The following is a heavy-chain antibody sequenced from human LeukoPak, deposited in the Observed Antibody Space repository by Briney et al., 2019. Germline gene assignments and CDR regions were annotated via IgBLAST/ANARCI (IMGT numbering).Heavy chain of an antibody. CDR3: AREKQVVITYDAFDI. CDR1: GYTFTSYY. D-gene: IGHD3-22*01. J-gene: IGHJ3*02. CDR2: INPSGGST. V-gene: IGHV1-46*01. Sequence: GASVKVSCKASGYTFTSYYMHWVRQAPGQGLEWMGIINPSGGSTSYAQKFQGRVTMTRDMSTSTVYMELSSLRAEDTAVYYCAREKQVVITYDAFDIWGQGTMVTVSS.